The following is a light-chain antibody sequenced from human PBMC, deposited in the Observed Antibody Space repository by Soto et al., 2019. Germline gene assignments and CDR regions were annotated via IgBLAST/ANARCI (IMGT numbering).Light chain of an antibody. CDR2: GAS. CDR1: QSVNSN. CDR3: QQYNDWPLT. J-gene: IGKJ4*01. Sequence: EKVMTHSPAALSVSPGERATLSCRASQSVNSNLDWYQQKPGQAPRLLLYGASTRATGIPATFSASASGTEFTLTISSLQSEDSAVYYCQQYNDWPLTFGGGTKVEVK. V-gene: IGKV3-15*01.